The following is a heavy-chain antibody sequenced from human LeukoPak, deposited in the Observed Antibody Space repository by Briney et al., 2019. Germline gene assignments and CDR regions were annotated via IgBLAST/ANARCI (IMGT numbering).Heavy chain of an antibody. CDR1: GGTFSSYA. V-gene: IGHV1-69*13. CDR2: IIPIFGTA. Sequence: SVTVSCKASGGTFSSYAISWVRQAPGQGLEWMGGIIPIFGTANYAQKFQGRVTITADESTSTAYMELSSLRSEDTAVYYCARDPYDADDDSGYRPFDYWGQGTLVTVSS. CDR3: ARDPYDADDDSGYRPFDY. D-gene: IGHD3-22*01. J-gene: IGHJ4*02.